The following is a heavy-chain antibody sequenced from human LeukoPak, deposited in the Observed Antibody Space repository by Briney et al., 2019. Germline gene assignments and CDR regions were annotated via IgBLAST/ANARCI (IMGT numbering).Heavy chain of an antibody. CDR2: IFHSGST. CDR1: GYSISSGYY. Sequence: SETLSLTCTVPGYSISSGYYWGWIRQPPGKGLEWIGSIFHSGSTYYNPSLKSRGTMSVDTSKNHFSLKLSSVTAADTAVYYCAKGRLVGDFDYWGQGTLVTVSS. D-gene: IGHD3-10*01. CDR3: AKGRLVGDFDY. V-gene: IGHV4-38-2*02. J-gene: IGHJ4*02.